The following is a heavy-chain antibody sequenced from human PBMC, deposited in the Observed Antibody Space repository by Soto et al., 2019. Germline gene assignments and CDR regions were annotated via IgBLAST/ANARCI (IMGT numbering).Heavy chain of an antibody. Sequence: GGSLRLSCAASGFTFSNYGMHWVRQAPGKGLEWVAFISDVGSNKYYADSMKGRFTMSRDNSKRTLYLQMSSLRVEDTAVYYCTKRRNVLRFLEWSSGMEVWGQGTTVTVSS. CDR1: GFTFSNYG. J-gene: IGHJ6*02. CDR2: ISDVGSNK. D-gene: IGHD3-3*01. CDR3: TKRRNVLRFLEWSSGMEV. V-gene: IGHV3-30*18.